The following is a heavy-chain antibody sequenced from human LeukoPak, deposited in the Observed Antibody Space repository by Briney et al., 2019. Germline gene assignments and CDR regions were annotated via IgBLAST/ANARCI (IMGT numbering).Heavy chain of an antibody. Sequence: PSETLSLTCTVSGGSISSYYWSWIRQPPGKGLEWIGYIYYSGSTNYNPSLKSRVTISVDTSKNQFSLKLSSVTAADTAVYYCARVGSYGSIDYWGQGTLVTVSS. V-gene: IGHV4-59*01. CDR3: ARVGSYGSIDY. J-gene: IGHJ4*02. D-gene: IGHD1-26*01. CDR1: GGSISSYY. CDR2: IYYSGST.